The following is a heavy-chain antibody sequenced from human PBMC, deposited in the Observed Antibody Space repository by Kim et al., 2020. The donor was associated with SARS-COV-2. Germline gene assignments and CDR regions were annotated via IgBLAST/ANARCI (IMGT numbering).Heavy chain of an antibody. V-gene: IGHV3-30*18. J-gene: IGHJ1*01. Sequence: GGSLRLSCAASGFTFSSYGMHWVRQAPGKGLEWVASMSSDGNNKYYADSVKGRFTISRDNSKNTVYLQMNSLRTEDTALYYCAKDLAGSYPDWGQGTLVTVSS. CDR1: GFTFSSYG. D-gene: IGHD1-26*01. CDR2: MSSDGNNK. CDR3: AKDLAGSYPD.